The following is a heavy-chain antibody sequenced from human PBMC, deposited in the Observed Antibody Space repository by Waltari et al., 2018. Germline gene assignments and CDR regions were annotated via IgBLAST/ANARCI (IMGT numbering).Heavy chain of an antibody. CDR2: INPNSEST. CDR1: GYTFSDYC. Sequence: CGYTFSDYCMHWVRQAPGQGLEWMGWINPNSESTKYAQKFQGRVTLTRDTAINTAYMELSSLRSDDTAIYYCARDGSFDFWGQGTLLTVSS. V-gene: IGHV1-2*02. CDR3: ARDGSFDF. J-gene: IGHJ4*02.